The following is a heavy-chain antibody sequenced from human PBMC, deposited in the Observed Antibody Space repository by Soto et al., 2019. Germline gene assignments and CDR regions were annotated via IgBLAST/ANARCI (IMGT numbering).Heavy chain of an antibody. J-gene: IGHJ6*02. V-gene: IGHV4-34*01. CDR2: INHSGST. D-gene: IGHD6-13*01. CDR1: GGSFSGYY. Sequence: PSETLSLTCAVYGGSFSGYYWSWIRQPPGKGLEWIGEINHSGSTNYNPSLKSRVTISVDTSKNQFSLKLSSVTAADTAVYYCARDSSWSYYYYGMDVWGQGTTVT. CDR3: ARDSSWSYYYYGMDV.